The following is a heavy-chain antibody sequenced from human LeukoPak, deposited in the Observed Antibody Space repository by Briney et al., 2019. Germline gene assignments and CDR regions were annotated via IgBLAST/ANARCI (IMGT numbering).Heavy chain of an antibody. CDR3: ATESRITMVRGGAFDI. D-gene: IGHD3-10*01. J-gene: IGHJ3*02. CDR1: GYTLTELS. Sequence: ASVKVSCKVSGYTLTELSMHCVRQAPGKGLEWMGGFDPEDGETIYAQKFQGRVTMTEDTSTDTAYMELSSLRSEDTAVYYCATESRITMVRGGAFDIWGQGTMVTVSS. V-gene: IGHV1-24*01. CDR2: FDPEDGET.